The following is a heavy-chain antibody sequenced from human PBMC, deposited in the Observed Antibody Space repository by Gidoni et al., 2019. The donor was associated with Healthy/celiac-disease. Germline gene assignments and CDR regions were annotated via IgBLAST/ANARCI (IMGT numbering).Heavy chain of an antibody. V-gene: IGHV1-69*06. D-gene: IGHD3-22*01. CDR3: ARDPDYYDSSGYLYRVGYYYGMDV. CDR1: GGTFSSYA. CDR2: IIPIVGTA. J-gene: IGHJ6*02. Sequence: QVQLVQSGAEVQKPGSSVKVSCKASGGTFSSYAISWVRQSPGQGLEWMGGIIPIVGTANYAQKFQGRVTITADKSTSTAYMELSSLRSEDTAVYYCARDPDYYDSSGYLYRVGYYYGMDVWGQGTTVTVSS.